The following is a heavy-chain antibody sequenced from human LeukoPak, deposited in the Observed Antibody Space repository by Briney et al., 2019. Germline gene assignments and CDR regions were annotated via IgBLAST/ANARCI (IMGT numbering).Heavy chain of an antibody. Sequence: PWASVKVSCKASGYTFTAYYMHWVRQAPGQGLEWMGWINPNSGGTNYAQKFQGRVTMTRDTSIITVYMELSGLRSDDTAVYYCARDRRIGIAVAGGVDPWGQGTLVTVSS. CDR2: INPNSGGT. V-gene: IGHV1-2*02. CDR3: ARDRRIGIAVAGGVDP. D-gene: IGHD6-19*01. CDR1: GYTFTAYY. J-gene: IGHJ5*02.